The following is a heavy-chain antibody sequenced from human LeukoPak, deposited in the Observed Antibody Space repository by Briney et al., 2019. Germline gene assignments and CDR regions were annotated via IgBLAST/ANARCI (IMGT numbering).Heavy chain of an antibody. V-gene: IGHV3-64D*06. CDR2: TSSNGVGT. CDR3: VKDKSGGATTWSDFFDY. CDR1: GFTFDNYA. D-gene: IGHD1-26*01. Sequence: GGSLRLSCSASGFTFDNYAMHWVRQAPGKGLEYVSATSSNGVGTNYADSVKGRFTISRDNSKNTLYLQMSSLRPEDTAVYYCVKDKSGGATTWSDFFDYWGQGTLVTVSS. J-gene: IGHJ4*02.